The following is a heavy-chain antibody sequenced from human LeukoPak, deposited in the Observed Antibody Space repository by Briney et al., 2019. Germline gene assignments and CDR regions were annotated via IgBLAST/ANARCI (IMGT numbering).Heavy chain of an antibody. D-gene: IGHD3-22*01. CDR3: AGRYYYDSSGYYAS. Sequence: ASVKVSCKASGYTFTSYGISWVRQAPGQGLEWMGWISAYNGNTNYAQKLQGRVTMTTDTSTSTAYMELRSLRSDDTAVYYCAGRYYYDSSGYYASWGQGTLVTVSS. J-gene: IGHJ5*02. V-gene: IGHV1-18*01. CDR2: ISAYNGNT. CDR1: GYTFTSYG.